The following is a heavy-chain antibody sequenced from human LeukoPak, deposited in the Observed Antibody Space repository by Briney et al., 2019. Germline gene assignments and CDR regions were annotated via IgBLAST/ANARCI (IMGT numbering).Heavy chain of an antibody. D-gene: IGHD6-19*01. CDR3: ARKSGWSFDY. CDR1: GFTFSSYG. V-gene: IGHV3-33*01. CDR2: IWYDGSNK. J-gene: IGHJ4*02. Sequence: GRSLRLSCAASGFTFSSYGMHWVRQAPGKGLEWVAVIWYDGSNKCYADSVKGRFTISRDNSKNTLYLQMNSLRAEDTAVYYCARKSGWSFDYWGQGTLVTVSS.